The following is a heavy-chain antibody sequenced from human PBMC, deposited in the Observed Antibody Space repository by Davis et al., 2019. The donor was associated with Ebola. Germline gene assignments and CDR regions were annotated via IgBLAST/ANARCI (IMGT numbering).Heavy chain of an antibody. CDR1: GGSISSGDYY. Sequence: SETLSLTCTVSGGSISSGDYYWSWIRQPPGKGLEWIGYIYYSGSTYYNPSLKSRVTISVDTSKNQFSLKLSSVTAADTAVYYCARLKLYGDFDYWGQGTLVTVSS. V-gene: IGHV4-30-4*01. CDR2: IYYSGST. J-gene: IGHJ4*02. D-gene: IGHD4-17*01. CDR3: ARLKLYGDFDY.